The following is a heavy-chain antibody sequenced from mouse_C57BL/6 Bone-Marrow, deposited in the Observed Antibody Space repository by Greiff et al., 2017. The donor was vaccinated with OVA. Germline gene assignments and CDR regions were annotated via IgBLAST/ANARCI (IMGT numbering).Heavy chain of an antibody. D-gene: IGHD2-1*01. J-gene: IGHJ4*01. CDR2: ISSGGDYI. CDR1: GFTFSRYA. V-gene: IGHV5-9-1*02. Sequence: EVQVVESGAGLVKPGGSLKLSCAASGFTFSRYAMSWVRQTPEKGLEWVAYISSGGDYIYYADTVKGRFTISRDNARNTLYLQMSILKSEDTAMYYCTRLLYAMDYWGQGTSVTVSS. CDR3: TRLLYAMDY.